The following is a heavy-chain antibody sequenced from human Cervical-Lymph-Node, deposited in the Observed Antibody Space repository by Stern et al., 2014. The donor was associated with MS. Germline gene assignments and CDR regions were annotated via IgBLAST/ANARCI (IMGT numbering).Heavy chain of an antibody. Sequence: VQLVQSGAEVKKPGESLKISCKGSGYSFTSYWIGWVRQMPGKGLEWMGVIYPGDSDTRYSPAFQGQVTISADKSISPASLQWSSLKASDTAMYYCARGEGYYGSGSYYSYYFDYWGQGTLVTVSS. J-gene: IGHJ4*02. CDR1: GYSFTSYW. CDR3: ARGEGYYGSGSYYSYYFDY. CDR2: IYPGDSDT. D-gene: IGHD3-10*01. V-gene: IGHV5-51*01.